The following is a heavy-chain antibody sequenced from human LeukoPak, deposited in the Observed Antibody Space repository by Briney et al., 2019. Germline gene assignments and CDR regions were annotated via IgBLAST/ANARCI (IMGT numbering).Heavy chain of an antibody. Sequence: GGSLRLSCAASGFSFSNYAMKWVRQAPGKGLEWVSLIVASSGATFYADSVKGRFTISRDKSKNTLYLQMKSLRGEDTAVYYCAKGGYDYVEIGYFDYWGQGALVTVSS. CDR2: IVASSGAT. CDR3: AKGGYDYVEIGYFDY. J-gene: IGHJ4*03. V-gene: IGHV3-23*01. CDR1: GFSFSNYA. D-gene: IGHD5-12*01.